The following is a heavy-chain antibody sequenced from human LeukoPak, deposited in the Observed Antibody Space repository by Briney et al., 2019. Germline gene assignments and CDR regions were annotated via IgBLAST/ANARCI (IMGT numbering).Heavy chain of an antibody. CDR3: AREEHDYVWGSYRYYYYYGIDV. V-gene: IGHV3-30*03. Sequence: GGSLRLSCAASGFTFSSYGMHWVRQSPGRGLKWVSFLSFDGSNEFYADSLKGRFTISRDNSKDTLYLQMDGLRAEDTALYYCAREEHDYVWGSYRYYYYYGIDVWGQGTTVTVSS. J-gene: IGHJ6*02. D-gene: IGHD3-16*02. CDR2: LSFDGSNE. CDR1: GFTFSSYG.